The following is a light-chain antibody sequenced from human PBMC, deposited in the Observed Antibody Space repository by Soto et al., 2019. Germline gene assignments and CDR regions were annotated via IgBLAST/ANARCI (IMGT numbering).Light chain of an antibody. CDR3: QQSSSAPPWT. V-gene: IGKV1-39*01. J-gene: IGKJ1*01. CDR2: AAS. Sequence: DIQMTQSPWSLSASVVDRVTISCLAIQIISTYLNWYQQKPGKAPRLLIYAASSVQSGVPPRFSGSGSGTDFTLTISSLRPEDIATYFCQQSSSAPPWTFGQGTKVDIK. CDR1: QIISTY.